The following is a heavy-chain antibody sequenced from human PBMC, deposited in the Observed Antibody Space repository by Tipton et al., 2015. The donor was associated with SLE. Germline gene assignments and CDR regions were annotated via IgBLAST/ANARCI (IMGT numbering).Heavy chain of an antibody. V-gene: IGHV4-39*07. CDR1: GDSISGSDYY. J-gene: IGHJ4*02. CDR2: VYYRGKT. CDR3: ARRQVGASRRFDS. D-gene: IGHD1-26*01. Sequence: TLSLTCTVSGDSISGSDYYWGWIRQPPGKGLEWIGSVYYRGKTYYNPSLKSRVSISLDTPNNQFSLTLFSVTAADTAVYYCARRQVGASRRFDSWGQGTLVTVSS.